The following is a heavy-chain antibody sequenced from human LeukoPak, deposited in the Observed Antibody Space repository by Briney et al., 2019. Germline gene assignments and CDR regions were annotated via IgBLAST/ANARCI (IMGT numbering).Heavy chain of an antibody. V-gene: IGHV4-34*01. CDR3: ATAGYYDSSEH. J-gene: IGHJ4*02. CDR1: GGSFSGYY. CDR2: INHSGST. Sequence: PSETLSLTCAVYGGSFSGYYWSWIRQPPGKGLEWIGEINHSGSTNYNPSLKSRVTISVDTSKNQFSLKLSSVTAADTAVYYCATAGYYDSSEHWGQGTLVTVSS. D-gene: IGHD3-22*01.